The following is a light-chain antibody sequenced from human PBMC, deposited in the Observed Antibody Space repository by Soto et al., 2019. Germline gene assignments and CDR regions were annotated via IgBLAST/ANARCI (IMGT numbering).Light chain of an antibody. CDR3: AAWDDSLNGRV. CDR2: SNN. V-gene: IGLV1-44*01. Sequence: QSVLTQPPSASGPPGQRVSISCSGSYSNLKTNTVNWYQHLPGTAPKLLIFSNNQRPSGVPDRFSGSKSGTSASLAITGLQSEDEADYYCAAWDDSLNGRVFGGGTKLTVL. CDR1: YSNLKTNT. J-gene: IGLJ2*01.